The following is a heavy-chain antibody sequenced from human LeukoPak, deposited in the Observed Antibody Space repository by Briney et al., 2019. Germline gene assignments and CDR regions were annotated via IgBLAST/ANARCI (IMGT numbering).Heavy chain of an antibody. CDR2: TYYRSKWYN. V-gene: IGHV6-1*01. Sequence: SQTLSLTCAISGDSVSSDSAAWNWIRQSPSRGLEWLGRTYYRSKWYNDYAVSVKSRITINPDTSKNQFSLQLNSVTPEDTAMYYCASYVKYSSAWRVDYWGQGTLVTVSS. D-gene: IGHD6-19*01. CDR3: ASYVKYSSAWRVDY. CDR1: GDSVSSDSAA. J-gene: IGHJ4*02.